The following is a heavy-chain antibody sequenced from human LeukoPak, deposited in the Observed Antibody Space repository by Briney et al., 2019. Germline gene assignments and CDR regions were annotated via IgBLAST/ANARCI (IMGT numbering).Heavy chain of an antibody. Sequence: SETLSLTCTVSGYSISSGYYWGWIRQPPGKGLEWIGSIYYSGSTYYNPSLKSRVTISVDTSKNQFSLKLSSVTAADTAVYYCARDTLYCSGGSCFYYYMDVWGKGTTVTVSS. CDR2: IYYSGST. D-gene: IGHD2-15*01. V-gene: IGHV4-38-2*02. CDR3: ARDTLYCSGGSCFYYYMDV. J-gene: IGHJ6*03. CDR1: GYSISSGYY.